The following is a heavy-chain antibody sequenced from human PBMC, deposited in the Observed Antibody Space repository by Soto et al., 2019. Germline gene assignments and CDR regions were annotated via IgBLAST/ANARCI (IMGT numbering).Heavy chain of an antibody. CDR2: INAGNGNT. D-gene: IGHD3-3*01. Sequence: QVQLVQSGAEVKKPGASVKVSCKASGYTFTSYAMHWVRQAPGQRLEWMGWINAGNGNTKYSQKIQGRVTITRDTSESTACMELISLRSEDTAVYYCARDSITIFGVVITGWFDPCGQGTLVTVSS. V-gene: IGHV1-3*01. J-gene: IGHJ5*02. CDR3: ARDSITIFGVVITGWFDP. CDR1: GYTFTSYA.